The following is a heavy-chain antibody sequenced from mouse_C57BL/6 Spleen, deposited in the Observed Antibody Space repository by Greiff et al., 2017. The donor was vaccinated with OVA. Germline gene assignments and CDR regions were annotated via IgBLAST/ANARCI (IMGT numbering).Heavy chain of an antibody. CDR2: ISGGGGNT. CDR3: ARLGQAWFAY. D-gene: IGHD3-3*01. V-gene: IGHV5-9*01. CDR1: GFTFSSYT. J-gene: IGHJ3*01. Sequence: EVNVVESGGGLVKPGGSLKLSCAASGFTFSSYTMSWVRQTPEKRLEWVATISGGGGNTYYPDSVKGRFTISRDNAKNTLYLQMSSLRSEDTALYYCARLGQAWFAYWGQGTLVTVSA.